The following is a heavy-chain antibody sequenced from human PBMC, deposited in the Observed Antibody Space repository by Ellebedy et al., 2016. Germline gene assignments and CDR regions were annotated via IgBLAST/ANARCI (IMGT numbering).Heavy chain of an antibody. V-gene: IGHV4-39*02. CDR3: ARDSLLWFGELSYGMDV. CDR1: GGSISSSSYY. D-gene: IGHD3-10*01. J-gene: IGHJ6*02. Sequence: SETLSLTXTVSGGSISSSSYYWGWIRQPPGKGLEWIGSIYYSGSTYYNPSLKSRVTISVDTSKNQFSLKLSSVTAADTAVYYCARDSLLWFGELSYGMDVWGQGTTVTVSS. CDR2: IYYSGST.